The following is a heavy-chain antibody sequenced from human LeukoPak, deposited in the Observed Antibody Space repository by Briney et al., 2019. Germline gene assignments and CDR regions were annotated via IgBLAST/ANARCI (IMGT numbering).Heavy chain of an antibody. CDR2: VNHSGST. Sequence: SETLSLTCAVYGGSFSGYYWGWIRQPPGKGLEWIGEVNHSGSTNYTPSLKCRGDISRDTSKNQFSLKLSSVAAADTAVYYCARGGGWYGYYYYMDVWGKGTTVTVSS. J-gene: IGHJ6*03. CDR3: ARGGGWYGYYYYMDV. CDR1: GGSFSGYY. V-gene: IGHV4-34*01. D-gene: IGHD6-19*01.